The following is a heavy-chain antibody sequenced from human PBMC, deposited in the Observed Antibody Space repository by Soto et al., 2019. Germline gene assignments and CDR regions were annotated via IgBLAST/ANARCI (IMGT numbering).Heavy chain of an antibody. J-gene: IGHJ4*02. V-gene: IGHV3-74*01. CDR1: GFTFSSYW. Sequence: GGSLRLSCAASGFTFSSYWMHWVRQVPGKGLVWVSRINSDGSSTTYADSVKGRFTISRDNAKNTLYLQMNSLRVEDTAVYYCARPYCSSTSCPHFDYWGQGILVTVSS. CDR3: ARPYCSSTSCPHFDY. D-gene: IGHD2-2*01. CDR2: INSDGSST.